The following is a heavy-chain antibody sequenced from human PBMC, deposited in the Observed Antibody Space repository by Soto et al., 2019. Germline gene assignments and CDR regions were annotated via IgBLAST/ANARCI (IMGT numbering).Heavy chain of an antibody. CDR2: IYYSGST. V-gene: IGHV4-30-4*01. J-gene: IGHJ5*02. CDR1: GGSISSGDYY. D-gene: IGHD6-13*01. Sequence: PSETLSLTCTVSGGSISSGDYYWSWIRQPPGKGLEWIGYIYYSGSTYYNPSLKSRVTISVDTSKNQFSLKLSSVTAADTAVYYCARAPTDYSGNWYESAYNWFDPWGQGILVT. CDR3: ARAPTDYSGNWYESAYNWFDP.